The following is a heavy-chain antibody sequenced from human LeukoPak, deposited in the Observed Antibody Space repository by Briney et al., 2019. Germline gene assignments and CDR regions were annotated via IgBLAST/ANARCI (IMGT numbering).Heavy chain of an antibody. CDR1: GYSISSGYY. CDR3: ARDWYSSSWINIDY. Sequence: PSETLSLTCTVSGYSISSGYYWGWIRQPPGKGLEGFGSIYHSGSTYYNPSLKSRVTISVDTSKNQFSLKLSSVTAADTAVYYCARDWYSSSWINIDYWGQGTLVTVSS. CDR2: IYHSGST. J-gene: IGHJ4*02. D-gene: IGHD6-13*01. V-gene: IGHV4-38-2*02.